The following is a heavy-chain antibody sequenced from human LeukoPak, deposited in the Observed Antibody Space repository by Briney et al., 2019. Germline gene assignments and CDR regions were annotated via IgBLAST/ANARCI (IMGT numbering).Heavy chain of an antibody. J-gene: IGHJ2*01. Sequence: GASVKVSCKASGYTFTSYYMHWVRQAPGQGLEWMGWINPNSGGTHYAPKFQGRVTTTRDTSISTAYMELSRLRSDDTAVYYCARGPYVPFPNWYFDLWGRGTLVTVSS. CDR3: ARGPYVPFPNWYFDL. CDR1: GYTFTSYY. D-gene: IGHD3-10*02. CDR2: INPNSGGT. V-gene: IGHV1-2*02.